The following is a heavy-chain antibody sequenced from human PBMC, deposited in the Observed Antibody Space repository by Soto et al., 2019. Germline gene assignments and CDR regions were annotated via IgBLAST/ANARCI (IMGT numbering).Heavy chain of an antibody. J-gene: IGHJ4*02. V-gene: IGHV3-23*01. CDR3: AKRLLVGANR. D-gene: IGHD1-26*01. Sequence: GSLRLACAASGXTFSSYSMGWVRQAPGKGLEWVSAIIGSGGSTYYADSVKGRFTISRDNSKNTLYLKMNSLRAADTAVYYCAKRLLVGANRWGQGTLVTVSS. CDR2: IIGSGGST. CDR1: GXTFSSYS.